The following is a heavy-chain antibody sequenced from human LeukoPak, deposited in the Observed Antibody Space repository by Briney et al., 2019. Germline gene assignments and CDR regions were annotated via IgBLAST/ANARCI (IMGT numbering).Heavy chain of an antibody. D-gene: IGHD1-1*01. J-gene: IGHJ4*02. CDR1: GFTFSSYA. V-gene: IGHV3-7*04. CDR2: IHPEGNEK. Sequence: GGSLRLSCAASGFTFSSYAMSWVRQAPGRGLEWVANIHPEGNEKYHVESVKGRFTISRDNTKNLLFLQMNGLRVEDTAVYYCARGDDFSGDHWGQGTLVTVSS. CDR3: ARGDDFSGDH.